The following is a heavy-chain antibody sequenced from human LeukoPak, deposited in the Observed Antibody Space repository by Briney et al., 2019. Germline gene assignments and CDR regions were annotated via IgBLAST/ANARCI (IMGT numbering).Heavy chain of an antibody. Sequence: GGPLRLPCAASGFPLNNAWMSGAGRPPGRGREGVGGIKRKTDGRTIDYAAPVKGRFTISRDDSKNTLYLQMNSLKTEDTAVYYCTTEYNFNYYDSSGYYYWGQGTLVTVSS. V-gene: IGHV3-15*01. D-gene: IGHD3-22*01. CDR1: GFPLNNAW. CDR3: TTEYNFNYYDSSGYYY. J-gene: IGHJ4*02. CDR2: IKRKTDGRTI.